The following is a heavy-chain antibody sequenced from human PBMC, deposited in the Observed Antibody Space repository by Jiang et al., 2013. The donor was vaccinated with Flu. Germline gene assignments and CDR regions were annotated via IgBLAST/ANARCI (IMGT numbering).Heavy chain of an antibody. D-gene: IGHD4-23*01. Sequence: LLKPSETLSLTCSVSGGSVNSGSYHWSWIRQPPGKGLEWIGYIDYNGSPNYNPSLSSRVTMSEEMSKNQFSLRLTSVTAADTAVYYCASYKKGYGGKGFWGQGTLVTVSS. J-gene: IGHJ4*02. CDR2: IDYNGSP. CDR1: GGSVNSGSYH. CDR3: ASYKKGYGGKGF. V-gene: IGHV4-61*01.